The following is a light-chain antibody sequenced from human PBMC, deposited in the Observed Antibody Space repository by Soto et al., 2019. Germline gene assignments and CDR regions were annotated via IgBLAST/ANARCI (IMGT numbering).Light chain of an antibody. J-gene: IGLJ1*01. V-gene: IGLV2-11*01. Sequence: QSALTQPRSVSGFPGQSVSISCTGTSSDVGAYNYVSWYRHHPGKGPKFVIYVVSKRPSGVPDRFSGSKSGNTTSLTTSGLQAEDEADYYCCSYAGSYTYVFGTGTKVTVL. CDR1: SSDVGAYNY. CDR3: CSYAGSYTYV. CDR2: VVS.